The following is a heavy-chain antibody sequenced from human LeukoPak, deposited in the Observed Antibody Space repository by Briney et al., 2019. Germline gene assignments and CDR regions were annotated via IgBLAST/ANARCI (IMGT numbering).Heavy chain of an antibody. CDR2: IQKDGSQK. Sequence: PGGSLRLSCAASGFTFSSYFLSWVRQAPGKGLEWVASIQKDGSQKYYLESVKGRFTISRDNTKNSLYLHMSSLRAEDTAVYFCATVAGYFDYWGQGTLVTVSS. CDR1: GFTFSSYF. V-gene: IGHV3-7*01. J-gene: IGHJ4*02. D-gene: IGHD2-21*01. CDR3: ATVAGYFDY.